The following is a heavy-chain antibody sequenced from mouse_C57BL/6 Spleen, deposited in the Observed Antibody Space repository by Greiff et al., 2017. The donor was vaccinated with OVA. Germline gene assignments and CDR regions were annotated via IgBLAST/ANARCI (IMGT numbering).Heavy chain of an antibody. J-gene: IGHJ3*01. CDR1: GYTFTDYY. CDR3: ASSHYYGSSSAWFAY. CDR2: INPNNGGT. D-gene: IGHD1-1*01. Sequence: EVQLQQSGPELVKPGASVKISCKASGYTFTDYYMNWVKQSHGKSLEWIGDINPNNGGTSYNQKFKGKATLTVDKYSSTTYMELRSLTSEDSAVYYCASSHYYGSSSAWFAYWGQGTLVTVSA. V-gene: IGHV1-26*01.